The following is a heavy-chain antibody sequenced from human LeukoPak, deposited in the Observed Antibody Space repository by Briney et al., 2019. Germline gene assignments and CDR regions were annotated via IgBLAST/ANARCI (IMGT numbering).Heavy chain of an antibody. CDR2: INHSGST. V-gene: IGHV4-34*01. CDR1: GGSFSGYY. CDR3: AREINWFDP. J-gene: IGHJ5*02. Sequence: SEALSLTCAVYGGSFSGYYWSWIRQPPGKGLEWIGEINHSGSTNYNPSLKSRVTISVDMSKNQFSLKLSSVTAADTAVYYCAREINWFDPWGQGTLVTVSS.